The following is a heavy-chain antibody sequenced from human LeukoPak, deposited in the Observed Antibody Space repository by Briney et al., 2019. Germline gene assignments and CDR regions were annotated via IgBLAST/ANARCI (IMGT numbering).Heavy chain of an antibody. CDR2: IYYSGST. J-gene: IGHJ4*02. CDR3: ARGRPASGYYSGENDY. CDR1: GGSISSYY. V-gene: IGHV4-59*01. Sequence: SETLSLTCTVSGGSISSYYWSWIRQPPGKGLEWIGYIYYSGSTNYNPSLKSRVTISVDTSKNQFSLKLSSVTAADTAVYYCARGRPASGYYSGENDYWGQGTLVTVSS. D-gene: IGHD3-22*01.